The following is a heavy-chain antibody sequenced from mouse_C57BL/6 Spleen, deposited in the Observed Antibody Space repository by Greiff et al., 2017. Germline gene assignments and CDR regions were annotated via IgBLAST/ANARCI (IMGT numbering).Heavy chain of an antibody. V-gene: IGHV1-64*01. CDR2: IHPNSGST. Sequence: QVQLQQPGAELVKPGASVKLSCKASGYTFTSYWMHWVKQRPGQGLEWIGMIHPNSGSTNYNEKFKSKATLTVDKSSSTAYMQLSSLTSEDSAVXYEASEAIYYGNYVYYKDYWGQGTSVTVSS. CDR3: ASEAIYYGNYVYYKDY. D-gene: IGHD2-1*01. CDR1: GYTFTSYW. J-gene: IGHJ4*01.